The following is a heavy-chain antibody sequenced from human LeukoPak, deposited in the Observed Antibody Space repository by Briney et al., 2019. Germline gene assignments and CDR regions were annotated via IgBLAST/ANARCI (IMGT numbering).Heavy chain of an antibody. D-gene: IGHD3-16*02. CDR3: ARVGYDYIWGSYRDDSFDI. J-gene: IGHJ3*02. CDR2: IYYSGST. V-gene: IGHV4-39*02. CDR1: GGSISSSSYY. Sequence: SETLSLTCTVSGGSISSSSYYWGWIRQPPEKGLEWIGSIYYSGSTYYNPSLNSRVTISVDTSKNHFSLKLSSVTAADTAVYYCARVGYDYIWGSYRDDSFDIWGQGTMVTVSS.